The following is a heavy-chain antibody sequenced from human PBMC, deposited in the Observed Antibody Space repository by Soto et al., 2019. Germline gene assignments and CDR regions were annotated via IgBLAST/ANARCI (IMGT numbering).Heavy chain of an antibody. Sequence: EVQLVESGGGLVKPGGSLRLSCAASGFTFSSYSMNWVRQAPGKGLEWVSSISSSRSYIYYADSVKGRFTISRDNAKNSLSLQMNSLRAEDTAVYYCARDGDYYILTGYYYYYYYMDVWGKGTTVTVSS. CDR2: ISSSRSYI. CDR3: ARDGDYYILTGYYYYYYYMDV. V-gene: IGHV3-21*01. J-gene: IGHJ6*03. D-gene: IGHD3-9*01. CDR1: GFTFSSYS.